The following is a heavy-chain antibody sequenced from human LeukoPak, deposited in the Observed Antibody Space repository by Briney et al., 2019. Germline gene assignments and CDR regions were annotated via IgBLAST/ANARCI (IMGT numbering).Heavy chain of an antibody. J-gene: IGHJ5*02. V-gene: IGHV3-30*02. CDR1: GFTFSSYS. Sequence: GGSLRLSCAASGFTFSSYSMNWVRQAPGKGLEWVAFIRYDESNKFYADSVKGRFTISRDNSKNILFLQMNSLRAEDTAVYYCATMQWLEGVDWFDPWGQGTLVTVSS. D-gene: IGHD6-19*01. CDR3: ATMQWLEGVDWFDP. CDR2: IRYDESNK.